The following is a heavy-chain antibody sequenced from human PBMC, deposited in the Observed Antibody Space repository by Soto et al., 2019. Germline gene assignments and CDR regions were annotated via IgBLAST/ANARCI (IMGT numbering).Heavy chain of an antibody. CDR1: GFTFSTYT. D-gene: IGHD2-2*01. Sequence: GGSLRLSCVAPGFTFSTYTMSWVRQAPGKGLEWVSVISGSAGSSGPSYADSVQGRFSISRDNARNTLYLQMNSLRGKDTAMYYCAKARCSTANCYVPEYWGQGTRVTVSS. CDR2: ISGSAGSSGP. J-gene: IGHJ4*02. V-gene: IGHV3-23*01. CDR3: AKARCSTANCYVPEY.